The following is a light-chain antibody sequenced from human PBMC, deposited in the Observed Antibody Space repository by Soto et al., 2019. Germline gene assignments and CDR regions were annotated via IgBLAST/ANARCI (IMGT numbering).Light chain of an antibody. V-gene: IGKV3-15*01. J-gene: IGKJ1*01. CDR3: QQYNNWRT. CDR1: QSVSSN. Sequence: IVRTQSTATLSVSPGERATLSCRASQSVSSNLAWYQQKPGQVPRLLIYGASTRATGIPARFSGSGSGTEFTLTISSLQSEDFAVYYCQQYNNWRTFGQGTKVDI. CDR2: GAS.